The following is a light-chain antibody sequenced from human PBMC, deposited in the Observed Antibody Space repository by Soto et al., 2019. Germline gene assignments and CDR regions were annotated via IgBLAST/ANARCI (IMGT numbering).Light chain of an antibody. CDR3: QQYSSSSPT. Sequence: DIQMTQSPSTLSASVGDRVTITCRASQSISYWLAWYQQKPGKAPKLLIYGASSLESGVSSRFSGSGYVTEFTLTIDSLQPDDSATYYCQQYSSSSPTFGQGTNLEMK. J-gene: IGKJ2*01. CDR1: QSISYW. CDR2: GAS. V-gene: IGKV1-5*01.